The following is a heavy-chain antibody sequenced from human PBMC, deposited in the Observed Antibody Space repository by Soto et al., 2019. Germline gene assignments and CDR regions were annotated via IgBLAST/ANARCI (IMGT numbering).Heavy chain of an antibody. CDR2: INAGNGNT. Sequence: QVQLVQSGAEVKKPGASVKVSCKASGYTFTSYAMHWVRQAPGQRLEWMGWINAGNGNTKYSQKFQGTVTITRDTSASTAYMELSSLRSEDTAVYYCARQLSGTILGWFDPWGQGTLVTVSS. CDR1: GYTFTSYA. J-gene: IGHJ5*02. D-gene: IGHD5-18*01. CDR3: ARQLSGTILGWFDP. V-gene: IGHV1-3*01.